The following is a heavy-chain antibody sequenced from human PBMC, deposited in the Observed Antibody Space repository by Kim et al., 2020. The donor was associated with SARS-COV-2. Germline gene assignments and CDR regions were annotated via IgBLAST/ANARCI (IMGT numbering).Heavy chain of an antibody. V-gene: IGHV4-31*03. CDR3: ALGVFDSSADY. CDR1: GGSISSFGYY. J-gene: IGHJ4*02. CDR2: IYYSGST. Sequence: SETLSLTCTVSGGSISSFGYYWSWIRQHPGKGLEWIGYIYYSGSTDYNPSLKSRVAISVDTSKNQFSLELTSVTAADTAVYFCALGVFDSSADYWGQGTLVTVSS. D-gene: IGHD3-22*01.